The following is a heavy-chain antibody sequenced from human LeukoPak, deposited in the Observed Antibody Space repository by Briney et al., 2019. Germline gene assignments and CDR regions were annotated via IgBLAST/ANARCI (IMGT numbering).Heavy chain of an antibody. CDR2: ISAYNGNT. CDR3: ARHTYSSSSSFNF. V-gene: IGHV1-18*01. J-gene: IGHJ4*02. Sequence: GASVKVSCKASGYIFTNYGFSWVRRATGQGLEWMGLISAYNGNTNYAQNIQDRVTMTTDTTTTTTYMGLRSLRSDDTAVYYCARHTYSSSSSFNFWGQGTLVTVSS. CDR1: GYIFTNYG. D-gene: IGHD6-6*01.